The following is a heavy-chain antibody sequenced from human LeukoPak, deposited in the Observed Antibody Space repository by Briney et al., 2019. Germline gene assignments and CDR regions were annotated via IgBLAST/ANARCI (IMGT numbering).Heavy chain of an antibody. CDR1: GGSISSYY. CDR2: IYYSGST. V-gene: IGHV4-59*01. J-gene: IGHJ4*02. D-gene: IGHD5-12*01. Sequence: PSETLSLTCTVSGGSISSYYWSWIRQPPGKGLEWIGYIYYSGSTNYNPSLKSRVTISVDTSKNQFSLKLSSVTAADTAVYYCERDRLGYSGYGHYFDYWGQGTLLTVSS. CDR3: ERDRLGYSGYGHYFDY.